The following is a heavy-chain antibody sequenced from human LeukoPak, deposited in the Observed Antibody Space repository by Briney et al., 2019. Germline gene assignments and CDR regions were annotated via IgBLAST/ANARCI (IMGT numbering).Heavy chain of an antibody. CDR1: GASMSTSY. CDR2: IYSSGST. Sequence: SETLSLTCTASGASMSTSYWSWIRQPPGKGLEWIGYIYSSGSTTYNPSLKSRVTISVDTSKNQFSLRLTSVTAADTAVYSCACQRGWFGGWFDPWGQGTLVTVSS. D-gene: IGHD3-10*01. J-gene: IGHJ5*02. V-gene: IGHV4-59*08. CDR3: ACQRGWFGGWFDP.